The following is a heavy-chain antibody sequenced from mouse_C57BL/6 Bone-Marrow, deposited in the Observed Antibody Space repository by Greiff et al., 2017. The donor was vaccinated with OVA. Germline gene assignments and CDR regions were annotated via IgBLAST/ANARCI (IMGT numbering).Heavy chain of an antibody. CDR1: GFTFSDFY. J-gene: IGHJ1*03. CDR3: AGEYYGSSFWYFDV. CDR2: SRNKANDYTT. D-gene: IGHD1-1*01. Sequence: EVKLMESGGGLVQSGRSLRLSCATSGFTFSDFYMEWVRQAPGKGLEWIAASRNKANDYTTEYSASVKGRFIVSRDTSQSSLYLQMNALRAEDTAIYYCAGEYYGSSFWYFDVWGTGTTVTVSS. V-gene: IGHV7-1*01.